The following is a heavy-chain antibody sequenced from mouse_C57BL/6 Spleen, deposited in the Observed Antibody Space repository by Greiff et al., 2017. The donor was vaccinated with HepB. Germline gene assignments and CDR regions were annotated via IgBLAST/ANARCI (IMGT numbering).Heavy chain of an antibody. V-gene: IGHV5-12*01. J-gene: IGHJ2*01. D-gene: IGHD2-4*01. CDR1: GFTFSDYY. CDR3: ARSFSYDYDGYYFDY. CDR2: ISNGGGST. Sequence: EVNVVESGGGLVQPGGSLKLSCAASGFTFSDYYMYWVRQTPEKRLEWVAYISNGGGSTYYPDTVKGRFTISRDNAKNTLYLQMSRLKSEDTAMYYCARSFSYDYDGYYFDYWGQGTTLTVSS.